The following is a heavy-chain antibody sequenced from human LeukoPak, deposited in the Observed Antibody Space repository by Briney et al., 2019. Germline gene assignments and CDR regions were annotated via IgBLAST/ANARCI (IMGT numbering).Heavy chain of an antibody. CDR1: EFTFSNYA. CDR3: VRDLEQWLVTNWFDP. J-gene: IGHJ5*02. V-gene: IGHV3-30*04. Sequence: PGGSLRLSCAASEFTFSNYAMHWVRQAPGKGLQWVALISYDGTNKDYADSVKGRFTISRDNPKNTLYLQVNSLRAEDTAVYYCVRDLEQWLVTNWFDPWGQGTLVTVSS. CDR2: ISYDGTNK. D-gene: IGHD6-19*01.